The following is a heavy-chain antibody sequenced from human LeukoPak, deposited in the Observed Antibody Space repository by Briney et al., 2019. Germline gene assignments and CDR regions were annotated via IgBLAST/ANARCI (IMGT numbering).Heavy chain of an antibody. Sequence: SETLSLTCTVSGGSISSYYWSWIRQPPGKGLEWIGYIYYSGSTNYNPSLKSRVTISVDTSKNQFSLKLSSVTAADTAVYYCARHPGDWFDHWGQGTLVTVSS. CDR1: GGSISSYY. CDR2: IYYSGST. D-gene: IGHD3-10*01. V-gene: IGHV4-59*08. J-gene: IGHJ5*02. CDR3: ARHPGDWFDH.